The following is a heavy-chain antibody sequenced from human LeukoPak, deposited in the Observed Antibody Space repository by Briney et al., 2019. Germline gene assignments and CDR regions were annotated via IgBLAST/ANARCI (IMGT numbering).Heavy chain of an antibody. CDR3: ARQEVTIFGVVSPRYYYYMDV. J-gene: IGHJ6*03. CDR1: GGSISSYY. V-gene: IGHV4-4*09. D-gene: IGHD3-3*01. CDR2: IYTSGST. Sequence: PSETLSLTCTVSGGSISSYYWSWIRQPPGKGLEWIGYIYTSGSTNYNPSLKSRVTISVDTSKNQFSLKLSSVTAADTAVYYCARQEVTIFGVVSPRYYYYMDVWGKGTTVTVSS.